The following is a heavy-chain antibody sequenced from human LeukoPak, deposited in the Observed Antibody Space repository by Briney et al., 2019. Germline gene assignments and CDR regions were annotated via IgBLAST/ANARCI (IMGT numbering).Heavy chain of an antibody. D-gene: IGHD3-10*01. CDR1: GFTFDDYA. CDR2: ISWNSGSI. Sequence: GRSLRLSCAASGFTFDDYAMHWVRQAPGKGLEWVSGISWNSGSIGYADSVKGRFTISRDNAKNSLYLQMSSLRAEDTALYYCAKGVRITMVRGAFDIWGQGTMVTVSS. CDR3: AKGVRITMVRGAFDI. V-gene: IGHV3-9*01. J-gene: IGHJ3*02.